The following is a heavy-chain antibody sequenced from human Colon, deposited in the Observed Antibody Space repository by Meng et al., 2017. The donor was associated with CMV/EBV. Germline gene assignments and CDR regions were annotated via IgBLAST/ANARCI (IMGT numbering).Heavy chain of an antibody. Sequence: GESLKTSCAASGFTFSSYDMSWVRQAPGKGLEWVSGISGSGGSTYYADSVKGRFTISRDNSKNTLYLQMNSLRAEDTAVYYCAKLSSGWPHYFDYWGQGTLVTVSS. CDR3: AKLSSGWPHYFDY. CDR1: GFTFSSYD. J-gene: IGHJ4*02. D-gene: IGHD6-19*01. V-gene: IGHV3-23*01. CDR2: ISGSGGST.